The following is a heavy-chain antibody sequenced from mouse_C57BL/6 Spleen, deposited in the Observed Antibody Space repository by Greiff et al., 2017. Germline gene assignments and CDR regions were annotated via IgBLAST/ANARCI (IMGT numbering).Heavy chain of an antibody. CDR3: ARSRDYYGSPWYFDV. J-gene: IGHJ1*03. CDR2: INPNNGGT. Sequence: EVQLQQSGPELVKPGASVKMSCKASGYTFTDYNMHWVKQSHGKSLEWIGNINPNNGGTSYNQKFKGKATLTVNKSSSTAYMELRILTSEDSAVYYCARSRDYYGSPWYFDVWGTGTTVTVSS. D-gene: IGHD1-1*01. V-gene: IGHV1-22*01. CDR1: GYTFTDYN.